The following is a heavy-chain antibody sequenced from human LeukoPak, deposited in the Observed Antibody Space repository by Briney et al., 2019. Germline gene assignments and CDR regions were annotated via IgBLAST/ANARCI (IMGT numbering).Heavy chain of an antibody. V-gene: IGHV3-66*02. CDR2: LYSSGFT. Sequence: GGSLRLSCAASGFTVSTNYRTWVRQAPGRGLEWVAVLYSSGFTYSADSVKGRFTISRDNSKNTVHLQLSSLRTEDTAVYYCAAGGLVGAHYYFDYWGQGTRVTVSS. D-gene: IGHD1-26*01. J-gene: IGHJ4*02. CDR3: AAGGLVGAHYYFDY. CDR1: GFTVSTNY.